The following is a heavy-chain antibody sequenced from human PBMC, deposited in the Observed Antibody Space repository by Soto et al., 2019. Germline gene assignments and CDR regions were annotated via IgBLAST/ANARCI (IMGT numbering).Heavy chain of an antibody. CDR2: ISYDGSNK. CDR1: GFTFSSYG. V-gene: IGHV3-30*18. J-gene: IGHJ3*02. CDR3: AKEIGDELDAFDI. D-gene: IGHD4-17*01. Sequence: GGSLRLSCAASGFTFSSYGMHWVRQAPGKGLEWVAVISYDGSNKYYADSVKGRFTISRDNSKNTLYLQMNSLRAEDTAVYYCAKEIGDELDAFDIWGQGTMVTVSS.